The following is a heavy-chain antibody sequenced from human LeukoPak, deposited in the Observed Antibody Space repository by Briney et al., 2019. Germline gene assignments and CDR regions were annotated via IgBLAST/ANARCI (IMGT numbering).Heavy chain of an antibody. D-gene: IGHD2-15*01. CDR3: AKDYSFSNFN. V-gene: IGHV3-7*01. CDR2: INERGSET. J-gene: IGHJ4*02. Sequence: PGGSLRLSCAASGFIFSNHWMTWVRQAPGKGLEWVANINERGSETYYADYVKGRFTISRDNTKKSLFLQLNSLSVEDTAMYYCAKDYSFSNFNWGQGTLGTVSS. CDR1: GFIFSNHW.